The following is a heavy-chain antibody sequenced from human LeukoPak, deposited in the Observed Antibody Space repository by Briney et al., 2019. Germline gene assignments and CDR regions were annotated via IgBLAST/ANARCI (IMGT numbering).Heavy chain of an antibody. CDR1: GGSISSGNYY. Sequence: SETLSLTCTVSGGSISSGNYYWGWIRQPPGKGLEWIGSIYYSGTTYYNPSLKSRVTISVDTSKNQFSLTLSSVTAADTAMYYCARHSGSGRTDWFDPWGQGTLVTVSS. CDR3: ARHSGSGRTDWFDP. J-gene: IGHJ5*02. CDR2: IYYSGTT. V-gene: IGHV4-39*01.